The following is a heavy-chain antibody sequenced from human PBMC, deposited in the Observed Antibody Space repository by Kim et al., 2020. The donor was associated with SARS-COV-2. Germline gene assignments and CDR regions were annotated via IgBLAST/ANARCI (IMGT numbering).Heavy chain of an antibody. Sequence: GGSLRLSCRASGFSFKKYGMAWVRQAPGEGLEWIPTISNSGLTTFYAQSVTGRFITSRDNSNDTLHLQMKSLRAEDTAVYYCARKPDGASYFDSWGPGTLVTVAS. D-gene: IGHD4-17*01. CDR2: ISNSGLTT. CDR3: ARKPDGASYFDS. V-gene: IGHV3-23*01. CDR1: GFSFKKYG. J-gene: IGHJ4*02.